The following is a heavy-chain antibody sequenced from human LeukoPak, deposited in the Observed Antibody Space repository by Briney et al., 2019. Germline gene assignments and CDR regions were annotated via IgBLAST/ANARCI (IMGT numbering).Heavy chain of an antibody. V-gene: IGHV4-34*01. CDR3: ASSGWYRGY. CDR1: GGSFSPYY. D-gene: IGHD6-19*01. CDR2: INHSGST. Sequence: PSETLSLTCAVYGGSFSPYYWSWIRQPPGKGLEWIGEINHSGSTNYNPSLKSRVTISVDTSKNQFSLKLRNVTATDTAVYYCASSGWYRGYWGQGTLVTVSS. J-gene: IGHJ4*02.